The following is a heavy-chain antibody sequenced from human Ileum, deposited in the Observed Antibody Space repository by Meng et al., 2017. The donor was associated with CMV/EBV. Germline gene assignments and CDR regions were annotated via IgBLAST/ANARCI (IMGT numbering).Heavy chain of an antibody. V-gene: IGHV4-39*07. CDR2: FFYSGNS. CDR1: SGPISNNNYF. J-gene: IGHJ4*02. CDR3: ARVRALITLFDY. Sequence: LQRPDPGPRLVKPPWSLSSSCIVSSGPISNNNYFWGWIPQPPGKGLEWIGSFFYSGNSYYNPSLKSRVTISVDTSKNQLSLKVNSVTAADTAVYYCARVRALITLFDYWGQGTLVTVSS. D-gene: IGHD1-14*01.